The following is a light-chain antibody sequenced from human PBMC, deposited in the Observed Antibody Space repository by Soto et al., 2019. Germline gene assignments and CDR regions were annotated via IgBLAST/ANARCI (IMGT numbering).Light chain of an antibody. J-gene: IGKJ1*01. CDR2: DAS. CDR3: QQYNSYSWT. Sequence: DIPLTQSHSTLSASLSERAYIXLRASQSISSWLAWYQQKPGKAPKLLIYDASSLESGVPSRFSSSGSGTEFTLTISSLQPDDFATYYCQQYNSYSWTFGQGTKVDIK. V-gene: IGKV1-5*01. CDR1: QSISSW.